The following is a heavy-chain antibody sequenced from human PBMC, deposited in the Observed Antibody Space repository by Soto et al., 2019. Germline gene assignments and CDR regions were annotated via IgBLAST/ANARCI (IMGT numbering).Heavy chain of an antibody. CDR3: ARDGRDYRNYYGMDV. J-gene: IGHJ6*02. D-gene: IGHD4-4*01. CDR1: GYTFTSYG. Sequence: RASVKVSCKASGYTFTSYGISWVLQAPGQGLEWTGWISAYNGNTNYAQKLQGRVTMTTDTPTSTAYMELRSLRSDDTAVYYCARDGRDYRNYYGMDVWGQGTTVTVSS. CDR2: ISAYNGNT. V-gene: IGHV1-18*01.